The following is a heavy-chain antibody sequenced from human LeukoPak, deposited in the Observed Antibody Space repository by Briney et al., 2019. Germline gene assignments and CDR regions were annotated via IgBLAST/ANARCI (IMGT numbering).Heavy chain of an antibody. J-gene: IGHJ4*02. CDR1: GFTFSSYS. V-gene: IGHV3-21*04. CDR2: ISSSSSYI. CDR3: AKHSSGWYYFDY. Sequence: KSGGSLRLSCAASGFTFSSYSMNWVRQAPGKGLEWVSSISSSSSYIYYADSVKGRFTISRDNSKNTLYLQMNSLRAEDTAVYYCAKHSSGWYYFDYWGQGTLVTVSS. D-gene: IGHD6-19*01.